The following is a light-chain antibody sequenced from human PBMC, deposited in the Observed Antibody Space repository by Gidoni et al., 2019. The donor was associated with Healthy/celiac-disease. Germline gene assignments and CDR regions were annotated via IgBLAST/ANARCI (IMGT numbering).Light chain of an antibody. CDR1: QSVLYSSNNKNY. V-gene: IGKV4-1*01. Sequence: DIVMTQSPDSLAVSLGERATINCKSSQSVLYSSNNKNYLAWYQQKPGQPPKLLIYWASTRESGVPDRFSGSGSGTDFTLFISSLQAEDVAVYYCQQYYSTPLYTFGQXTKLEIK. J-gene: IGKJ2*01. CDR3: QQYYSTPLYT. CDR2: WAS.